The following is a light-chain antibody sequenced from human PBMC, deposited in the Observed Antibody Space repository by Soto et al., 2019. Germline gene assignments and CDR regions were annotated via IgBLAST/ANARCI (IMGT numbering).Light chain of an antibody. CDR1: QGVINY. J-gene: IGKJ4*01. Sequence: DITLTQSPSSLSASVGDRVSITCQASQGVINYLNWYQQKPGKAPKLLISDASNFETGVPSRFTGSGSGTHFTLTINYLQPEDFATYYCQKYEDLPLTFGGGTHVE. CDR3: QKYEDLPLT. CDR2: DAS. V-gene: IGKV1-33*01.